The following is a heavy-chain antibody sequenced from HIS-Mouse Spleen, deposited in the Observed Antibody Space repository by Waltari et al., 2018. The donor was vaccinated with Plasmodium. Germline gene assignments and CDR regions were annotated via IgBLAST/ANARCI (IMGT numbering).Heavy chain of an antibody. J-gene: IGHJ6*02. V-gene: IGHV3-30*01. D-gene: IGHD3-3*01. Sequence: WVAVISYDGSNKYYAASVKGRFTISRDNSKNTLYLQMNSLRAEDTAVYYCARLYYDFWSGYYPYGMDVWGQGTTVTVSS. CDR3: ARLYYDFWSGYYPYGMDV. CDR2: ISYDGSNK.